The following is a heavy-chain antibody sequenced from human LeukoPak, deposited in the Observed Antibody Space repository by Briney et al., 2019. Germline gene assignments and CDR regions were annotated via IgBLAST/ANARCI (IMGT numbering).Heavy chain of an antibody. CDR3: ARSSVVVH. CDR2: ISASGSTI. J-gene: IGHJ4*02. CDR1: GFTFSSYD. D-gene: IGHD2-15*01. V-gene: IGHV3-48*03. Sequence: GGSLRLSCAVSGFTFSSYDMNWVRQAPGKGLEWVSYISASGSTIYYADSVKGRFAISRDNAKNSLYLQMNSLRAEDTAVYYCARSSVVVHWGQGTLVTVSS.